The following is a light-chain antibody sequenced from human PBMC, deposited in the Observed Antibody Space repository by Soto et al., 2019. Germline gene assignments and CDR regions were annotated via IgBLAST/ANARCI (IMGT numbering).Light chain of an antibody. V-gene: IGKV1-5*03. CDR2: KAS. Sequence: DIQMTQSPSTLSATAGDRVTITCRASQTISSWLAWYQQKPGKAPKLLIYKASTLKSGVPSRFSGSGSGTEFTLTISSLQPEDFATYYRQQYNSSSEEFGQGTKVEIK. J-gene: IGKJ1*01. CDR3: QQYNSSSEE. CDR1: QTISSW.